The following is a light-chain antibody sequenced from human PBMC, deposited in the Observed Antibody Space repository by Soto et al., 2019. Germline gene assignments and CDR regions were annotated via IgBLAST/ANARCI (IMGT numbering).Light chain of an antibody. J-gene: IGKJ4*01. CDR3: QQYGSSRLT. V-gene: IGKV3-20*01. CDR1: QSVSSSY. CDR2: GAS. Sequence: EIVLTQSPGTLSLSPGERATLSCRAGQSVSSSYLAWYQQKPGQAPRLLIYGASNRATGIPDRFSGSGSGTDFTLTISRLEPEDFAVYYCQQYGSSRLTFGGGTKVEIK.